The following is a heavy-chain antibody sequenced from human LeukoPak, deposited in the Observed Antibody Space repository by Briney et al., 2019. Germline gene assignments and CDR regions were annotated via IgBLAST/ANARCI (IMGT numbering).Heavy chain of an antibody. CDR3: ARDQGSLTRSWYTGY. J-gene: IGHJ4*02. CDR2: INPYSGDT. Sequence: ASVKVSCKASRYTFTGYHIHWVRQAPGQGLEWLGRINPYSGDTNFAHKFQGRVTMTRDTSITTAYMDLSILTPDDTAVYFCARDQGSLTRSWYTGYWGQGTQVTVSS. CDR1: RYTFTGYH. D-gene: IGHD6-13*01. V-gene: IGHV1-2*06.